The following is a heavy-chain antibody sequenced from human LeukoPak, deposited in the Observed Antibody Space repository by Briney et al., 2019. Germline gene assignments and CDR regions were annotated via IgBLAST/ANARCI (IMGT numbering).Heavy chain of an antibody. CDR2: ISNAGGSE. V-gene: IGHV3-30*01. J-gene: IGHJ5*02. CDR3: ARVAVIAAPA. Sequence: GMSLRLSCAASGFSFSSYAMHWVRQPPGKGPEWVAIISNAGGSEYYADSVKGRFTISRDSSKNTLYLQMNSLRPDDTAVYYCARVAVIAAPAWGQGALVTVSS. CDR1: GFSFSSYA. D-gene: IGHD6-13*01.